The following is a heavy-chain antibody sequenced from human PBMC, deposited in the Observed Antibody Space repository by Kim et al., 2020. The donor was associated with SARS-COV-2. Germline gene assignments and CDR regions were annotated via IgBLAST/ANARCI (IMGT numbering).Heavy chain of an antibody. D-gene: IGHD5-12*01. CDR3: TRHMAEDGYNAKPIDS. V-gene: IGHV4-39*01. J-gene: IGHJ4*02. CDR2: GSYGGPT. CDR1: GGSTSSRNYY. Sequence: SETLSLTCTVSGGSTSSRNYYWSWVRQPPGKGLEWIGSGSYGGPTYYNPSLKSRVTCSVDASTNQFSLKLTSVTAADRALYYCTRHMAEDGYNAKPIDSWGQGTLVTVSS.